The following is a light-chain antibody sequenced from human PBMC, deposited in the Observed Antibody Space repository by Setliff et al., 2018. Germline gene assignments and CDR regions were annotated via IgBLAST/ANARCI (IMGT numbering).Light chain of an antibody. V-gene: IGLV2-14*01. CDR2: DVS. Sequence: QSALTQPASVSGPPGQSITISCTGTSSDVGGYIYVSWYQQRPGKAPKLMIYDVSKRPSGVSNRFSGSKSGNTASLTISGLQAEDEADYYCSSYTSSSTYVFGTGTKVTVL. CDR3: SSYTSSSTYV. J-gene: IGLJ1*01. CDR1: SSDVGGYIY.